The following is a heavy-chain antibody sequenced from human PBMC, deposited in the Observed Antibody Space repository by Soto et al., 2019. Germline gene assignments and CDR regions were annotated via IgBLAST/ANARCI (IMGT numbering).Heavy chain of an antibody. D-gene: IGHD2-15*01. V-gene: IGHV4-30-4*01. J-gene: IGHJ4*02. CDR3: ARDPAYCSGGSCYVDY. CDR1: GGSISSGDYY. Sequence: PSETLSLTCTVSGGSISSGDYYWSWIRQPPGKGLEWIGYIYYSGSTYYNPSLKSRATISVGTSKNQFSLKLSSVTAADTAVYYCARDPAYCSGGSCYVDYWGQGTLVTVSS. CDR2: IYYSGST.